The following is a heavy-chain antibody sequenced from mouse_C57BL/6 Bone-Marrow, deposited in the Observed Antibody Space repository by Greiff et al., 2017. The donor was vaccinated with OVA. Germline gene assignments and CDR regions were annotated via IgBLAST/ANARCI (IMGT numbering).Heavy chain of an antibody. CDR1: GFSFNTYA. CDR3: VRQGLRRACDY. CDR2: IRSKSNNYAT. J-gene: IGHJ2*01. D-gene: IGHD2-4*01. Sequence: EVQGVESGGGLVQPKGSLKLSCAASGFSFNTYAMNWVRQAPGKGLEWVARIRSKSNNYATYYADSVKDRFTISRDDSESMLYLQMNNLKTEDTAMYYCVRQGLRRACDYWGQGTTLTVSS. V-gene: IGHV10-1*01.